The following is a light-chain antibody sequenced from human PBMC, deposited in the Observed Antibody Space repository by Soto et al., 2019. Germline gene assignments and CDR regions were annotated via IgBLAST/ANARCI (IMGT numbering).Light chain of an antibody. J-gene: IGKJ1*01. Sequence: IVMTQSPLSLPVTPGEPASISCRSSQSLQHSNGYNYLDWYLQKPGHSPQLLIYLGSHLASGGPDRFSGSASGTDFTLKSIRGEAQYVGVCYFMQALQSPWTFGQRTKVQIK. V-gene: IGKV2-28*01. CDR2: LGS. CDR3: MQALQSPWT. CDR1: QSLQHSNGYNY.